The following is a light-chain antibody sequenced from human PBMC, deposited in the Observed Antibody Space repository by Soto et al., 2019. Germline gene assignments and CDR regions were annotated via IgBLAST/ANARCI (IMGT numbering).Light chain of an antibody. J-gene: IGKJ4*01. V-gene: IGKV1-33*01. Sequence: DRPMTQSPSSLSASVGDRVTITCQASQDISTYLNWYQQKPGKGPMLLIYDASNLETGVPSRFSGSGSGTDFTFTISSLQPEDFATYYCQQYHNLPLTFGGGTKVEIK. CDR3: QQYHNLPLT. CDR1: QDISTY. CDR2: DAS.